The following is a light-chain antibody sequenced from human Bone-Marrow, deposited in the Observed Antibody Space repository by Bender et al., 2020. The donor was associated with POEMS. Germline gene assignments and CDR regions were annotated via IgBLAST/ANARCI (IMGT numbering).Light chain of an antibody. CDR3: QAWDTYSVI. V-gene: IGLV3-1*01. J-gene: IGLJ2*01. Sequence: SYEVTQPPSVSVSPGQTASITCSGDELGDKYVAWYQQKPGQSPVLVIYLDTKRPSGIPERFSGSNSGNTATLTISGTQAMDEADYYCQAWDTYSVIFGGGTKLTVL. CDR1: ELGDKY. CDR2: LDT.